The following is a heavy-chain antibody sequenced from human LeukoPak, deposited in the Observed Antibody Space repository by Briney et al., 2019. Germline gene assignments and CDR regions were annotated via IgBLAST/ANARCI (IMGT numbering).Heavy chain of an antibody. CDR3: ARAGVNYDTANIY. J-gene: IGHJ4*02. V-gene: IGHV3-21*01. Sequence: TGGSLRLSCAASGFTFSSYSMNWVRQAPGKGLEWVSSISSSSSYIYYADSVKGRFTISRDNAKNSLYLQMNSLRAEDTAVYYCARAGVNYDTANIYWGQGTLVTVCS. CDR2: ISSSSSYI. D-gene: IGHD3-16*01. CDR1: GFTFSSYS.